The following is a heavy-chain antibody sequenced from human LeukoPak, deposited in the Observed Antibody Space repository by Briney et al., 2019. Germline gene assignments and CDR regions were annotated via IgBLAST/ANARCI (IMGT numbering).Heavy chain of an antibody. D-gene: IGHD6-19*01. J-gene: IGHJ4*02. CDR2: ITWDGSIT. V-gene: IGHV3-43*01. CDR3: ATDVLGGRGCRSFDY. CDR1: RFTIDYYT. Sequence: GGSLRLSCAASRFTIDYYTMHWVRQAPEKGLEWVSLITWDGSITYYADSVKGRFTISRDNSKNSLYLQMNSLRTEDTALYYCATDVLGGRGCRSFDYWGQGTLVTVSS.